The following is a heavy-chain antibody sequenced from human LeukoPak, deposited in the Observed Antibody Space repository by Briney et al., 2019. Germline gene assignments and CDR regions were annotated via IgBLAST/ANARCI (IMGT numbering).Heavy chain of an antibody. CDR1: GYTFTSYG. J-gene: IGHJ6*03. CDR3: ARDQLSSSWDYYYYYYMDV. Sequence: ASVKVSCKASGYTFTSYGISWVRQAPGQGLEWMGWISAYNGNTNYAQKLQGGVTMATDTSTSTAYMELRSLRSDDTAVYYCARDQLSSSWDYYYYYYMDVWGKGTTVTVSS. CDR2: ISAYNGNT. V-gene: IGHV1-18*01. D-gene: IGHD6-13*01.